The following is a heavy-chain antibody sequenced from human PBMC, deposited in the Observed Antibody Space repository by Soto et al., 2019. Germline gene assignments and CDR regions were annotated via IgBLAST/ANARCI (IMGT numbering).Heavy chain of an antibody. CDR3: ARSGYCSGGSCYSGRGIGYFDY. V-gene: IGHV4-59*01. CDR2: IYYSGST. CDR1: GGSISSYY. Sequence: SETLSLTCTVSGGSISSYYWSWIRQPPGKGLEWIGYIYYSGSTNYNPSLKSRVTISVDTSKNQFSLKLSSVTAADTAFYYCARSGYCSGGSCYSGRGIGYFDYWGQGTLVTVSS. D-gene: IGHD2-15*01. J-gene: IGHJ4*02.